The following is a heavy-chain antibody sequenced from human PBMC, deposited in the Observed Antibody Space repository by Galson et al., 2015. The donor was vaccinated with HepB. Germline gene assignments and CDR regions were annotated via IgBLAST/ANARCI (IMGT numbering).Heavy chain of an antibody. CDR2: IYSGGST. D-gene: IGHD2-2*02. CDR1: GFTVSSDY. CDR3: ARDQGYCSSTSCYTWPRY. J-gene: IGHJ4*02. Sequence: SLRLSCAASGFTVSSDYMSWVRQAPGKGLEWVPVIYSGGSTYYADSVKGRFTISRDNSKNTLYLQMNSLRAEDTAVYYCARDQGYCSSTSCYTWPRYWGQGTLVTVSS. V-gene: IGHV3-53*01.